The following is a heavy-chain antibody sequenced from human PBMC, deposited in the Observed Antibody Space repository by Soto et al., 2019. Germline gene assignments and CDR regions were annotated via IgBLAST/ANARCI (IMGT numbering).Heavy chain of an antibody. CDR1: GFTFSSYW. J-gene: IGHJ4*02. V-gene: IGHV3-7*05. CDR3: ASRIQYCSGGSCYPYYFDY. D-gene: IGHD2-15*01. CDR2: IKQDGSEK. Sequence: GGSLRLSCAASGFTFSSYWMSWVRQAPGKGLEWVANIKQDGSEKYYVDSVKGRFTISRDNAKNSLYLQMNSLRAEDTAVYYCASRIQYCSGGSCYPYYFDYWGQGTLVTVSS.